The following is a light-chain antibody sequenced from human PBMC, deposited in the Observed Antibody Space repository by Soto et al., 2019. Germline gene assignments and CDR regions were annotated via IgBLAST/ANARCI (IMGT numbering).Light chain of an antibody. CDR2: STS. Sequence: EIVLTQSPGTLSLSPGERATLSCRASQSVSSSYLAWYQQKPGQAPRLLIYSTSSRATGIPGRFSGSGSGTDFTLTINSLQSEDFAVYYCQQYNNWFAFGQGTRLEIK. J-gene: IGKJ5*01. V-gene: IGKV3-20*01. CDR3: QQYNNWFA. CDR1: QSVSSSY.